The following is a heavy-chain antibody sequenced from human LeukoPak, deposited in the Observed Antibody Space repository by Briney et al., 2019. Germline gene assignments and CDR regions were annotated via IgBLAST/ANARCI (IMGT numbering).Heavy chain of an antibody. D-gene: IGHD2-2*01. CDR2: MSSSGSNI. Sequence: MPGGSLRLFCAASGFTFSDYYMSWIRQAPGKGLEWVSYMSSSGSNIYYADSVKGRFTISRDNAKNSLYLQMNSLRAGDTAVYSCARARYCSSTSCPTYYDFWSALGGPYFDYWGQGTLVTVSS. V-gene: IGHV3-11*01. CDR3: ARARYCSSTSCPTYYDFWSALGGPYFDY. CDR1: GFTFSDYY. J-gene: IGHJ4*02.